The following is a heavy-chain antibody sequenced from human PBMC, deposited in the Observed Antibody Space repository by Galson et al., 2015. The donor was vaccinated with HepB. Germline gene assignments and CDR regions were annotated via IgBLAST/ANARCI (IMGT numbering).Heavy chain of an antibody. CDR3: ARRSLDGYFDY. CDR2: IIPILGIA. D-gene: IGHD5-24*01. Sequence: SVKVSCKASGGTFSSYTISWVRQAPGQGLEWMGRIIPILGIANYAQKFQGRVTITADKSTSTAYMELSSLRSEDTAVYYCARRSLDGYFDYWGQGTLVTVSS. CDR1: GGTFSSYT. J-gene: IGHJ4*02. V-gene: IGHV1-69*02.